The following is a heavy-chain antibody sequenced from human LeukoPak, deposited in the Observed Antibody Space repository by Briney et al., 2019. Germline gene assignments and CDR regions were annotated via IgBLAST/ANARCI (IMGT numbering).Heavy chain of an antibody. CDR3: TTGLIAVAGTGS. V-gene: IGHV3-15*01. CDR2: IKSKTDGGTT. Sequence: PGGSLRLSCAASGFTFSNAWMSWVRQAPGKGLEWVGRIKSKTDGGTTDYAAPVKGRFTISRDDSKNTLYLQMDSLKTEDTAVYYCTTGLIAVAGTGSWGQGTLVTVSS. J-gene: IGHJ5*02. CDR1: GFTFSNAW. D-gene: IGHD6-19*01.